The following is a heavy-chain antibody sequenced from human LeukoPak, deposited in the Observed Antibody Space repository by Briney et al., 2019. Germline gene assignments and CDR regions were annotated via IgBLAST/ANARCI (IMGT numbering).Heavy chain of an antibody. CDR1: GFTFTTYW. D-gene: IGHD1-14*01. CDR3: ARASLPLRTGGGMDV. J-gene: IGHJ6*02. CDR2: IKQDGSEK. V-gene: IGHV3-7*01. Sequence: GGSLRLSCAASGFTFTTYWMSWVRQAPGKGLEWVANIKQDGSEKYYVDSVKGRFTISRDNAKNSLYLQMNSLRAEDTAVYYCARASLPLRTGGGMDVWGQGTTVTVSS.